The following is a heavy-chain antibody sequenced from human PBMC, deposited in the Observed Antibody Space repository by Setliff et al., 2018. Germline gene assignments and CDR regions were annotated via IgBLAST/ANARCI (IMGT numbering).Heavy chain of an antibody. V-gene: IGHV4-39*01. CDR1: GGSVSSTSYY. Sequence: SETLSLTCTVPGGSVSSTSYYWGWIRQPPGKGLEWIGTIYYTGTTYYSPSLKSRVTISVDTSKNQFSLRLTSVTAADTAIYYCASRTTGPGGWFDYWGQGALGTVS. CDR3: ASRTTGPGGWFDY. D-gene: IGHD1-1*01. J-gene: IGHJ5*01. CDR2: IYYTGTT.